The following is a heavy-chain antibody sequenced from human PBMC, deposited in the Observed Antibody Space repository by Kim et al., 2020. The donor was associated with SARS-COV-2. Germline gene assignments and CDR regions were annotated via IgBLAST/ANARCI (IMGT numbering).Heavy chain of an antibody. CDR3: AKCHSGLGNDAFDI. J-gene: IGHJ3*02. CDR1: GFTFSNYA. D-gene: IGHD3-10*01. CDR2: IRGGGAGA. Sequence: GGSLRLSCAASGFTFSNYAMSWVRQAPGKGLEWVSYIRGGGAGALYAGSVQGRCTISRDNSKNTLYLQVNSLRAEDTAVYYCAKCHSGLGNDAFDIWGLGTMVTVSS. V-gene: IGHV3-23*01.